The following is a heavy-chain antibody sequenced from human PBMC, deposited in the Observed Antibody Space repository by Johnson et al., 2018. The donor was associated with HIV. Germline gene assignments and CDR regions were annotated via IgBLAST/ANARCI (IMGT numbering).Heavy chain of an antibody. CDR2: ISYDGSNK. Sequence: QVQLVESGGDLVQPGGSLRLSCAASGINVSSIYMSWVRQAPGKGLEWVAVISYDGSNKYYADYVKGRFSISRDNSKNTLFLDMNSLRAEDTAVYYCARRSAIKDAFDIWGQGTMVTVSS. D-gene: IGHD2-2*01. CDR3: ARRSAIKDAFDI. CDR1: GINVSSIY. J-gene: IGHJ3*02. V-gene: IGHV3-30-3*01.